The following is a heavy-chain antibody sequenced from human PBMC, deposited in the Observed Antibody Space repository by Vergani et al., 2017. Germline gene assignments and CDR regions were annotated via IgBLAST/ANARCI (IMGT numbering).Heavy chain of an antibody. J-gene: IGHJ4*02. V-gene: IGHV1-2*04. CDR3: ARALMEYSSPADY. CDR1: GFTFSSYG. Sequence: QVQLVESGGGVVQPGGSLRLSCAASGFTFSSYGMHWVRQAPGQGLEWMGWINPNSGGTKYAQKFQGWVTMTRDTSISPAYMELSRLRADDTAVYYCARALMEYSSPADYWGQGTLVTVSS. CDR2: INPNSGGT. D-gene: IGHD5-18*01.